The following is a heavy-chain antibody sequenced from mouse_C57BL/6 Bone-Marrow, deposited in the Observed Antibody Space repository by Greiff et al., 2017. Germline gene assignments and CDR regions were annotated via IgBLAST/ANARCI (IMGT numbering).Heavy chain of an antibody. CDR3: ARYYGRVYAMDY. J-gene: IGHJ4*01. CDR2: INPGSGGT. CDR1: GYAFTNYL. Sequence: LVESGAELVRPGTSVKVSCKASGYAFTNYLIEWVKQRPGQGLEWIGVINPGSGGTNYNEKFKGKATLTADKSSSTAYMQLSSLTSEDSAVYFCARYYGRVYAMDYWGQGTSVTVSS. D-gene: IGHD1-1*01. V-gene: IGHV1-54*01.